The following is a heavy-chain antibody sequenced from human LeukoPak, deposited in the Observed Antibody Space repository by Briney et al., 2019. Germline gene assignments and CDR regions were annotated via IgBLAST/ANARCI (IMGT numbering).Heavy chain of an antibody. J-gene: IGHJ3*02. V-gene: IGHV3-23*01. CDR3: AKGIAALLDAFDI. D-gene: IGHD6-6*01. Sequence: GGSLRLSCAASGFTFSSYAMSWVRQAPGKGPEWVSAISGSGGSTYYADSVKGRFTISRDNSKNTLYLQMNSLRAEDTAVYYCAKGIAALLDAFDIWGQGTMVTVSS. CDR1: GFTFSSYA. CDR2: ISGSGGST.